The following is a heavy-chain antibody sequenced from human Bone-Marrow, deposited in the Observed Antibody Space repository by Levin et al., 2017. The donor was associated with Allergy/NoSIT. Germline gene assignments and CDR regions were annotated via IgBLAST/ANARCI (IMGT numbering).Heavy chain of an antibody. CDR3: TRGSTGAFGP. CDR1: GASISSFY. Sequence: MSSETLSLTCTVSGASISSFYWSWIRQSPGKGLEWIGYSHYSESTDYNPSLKSRVTISVGTSKNQFFLTLRSVTEADTAVYYCTRGSTGAFGPWGQGTLVTVSS. D-gene: IGHD1-26*01. J-gene: IGHJ5*02. V-gene: IGHV4-59*01. CDR2: SHYSEST.